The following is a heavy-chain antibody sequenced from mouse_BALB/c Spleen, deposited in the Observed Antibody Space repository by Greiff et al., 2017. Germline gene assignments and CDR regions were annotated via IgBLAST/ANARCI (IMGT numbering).Heavy chain of an antibody. V-gene: IGHV1-7*01. D-gene: IGHD1-1*01. CDR3: ARDYGSSPY. CDR1: GYTFTSYW. J-gene: IGHJ2*01. CDR2: INPSTGYT. Sequence: QVQLKESGAELAKPGASVKMSCKASGYTFTSYWMHWVKQRPGQGLEWIGYINPSTGYTEYNQKFKDKATLTADKSSSTAYMQLSSLTSEDSAVYYCARDYGSSPYWGQGTTLTVSS.